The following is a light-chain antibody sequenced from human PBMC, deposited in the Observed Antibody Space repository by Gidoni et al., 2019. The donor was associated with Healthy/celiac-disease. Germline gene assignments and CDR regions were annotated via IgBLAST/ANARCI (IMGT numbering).Light chain of an antibody. CDR3: QQYNNWPPWT. J-gene: IGKJ1*01. CDR1: QSVSSN. Sequence: ELVMTQSPATLSVSPVERATLSCRASQSVSSNLAWYQQKPGQAPRLLIYGASTRATGSPARFSGSGSGTEFTLTISSLQSEDFAVYYCQQYNNWPPWTFGQGTKVEIK. CDR2: GAS. V-gene: IGKV3-15*01.